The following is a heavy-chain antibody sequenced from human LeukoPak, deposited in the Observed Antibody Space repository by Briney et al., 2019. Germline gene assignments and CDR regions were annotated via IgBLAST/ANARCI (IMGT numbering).Heavy chain of an antibody. D-gene: IGHD1-26*01. V-gene: IGHV4-4*07. CDR1: GYFSTAYY. Sequence: PSETLSLTCTVSGYFSTAYYWSWIRQPAGKGLEWIGRIYTSGSTNYNPSLKSRVTISVDTSKKQFSLKLSSVTAADTAVYYCARVSVSNSGSPRFDYWGQGTLVTVSS. CDR3: ARVSVSNSGSPRFDY. CDR2: IYTSGST. J-gene: IGHJ4*02.